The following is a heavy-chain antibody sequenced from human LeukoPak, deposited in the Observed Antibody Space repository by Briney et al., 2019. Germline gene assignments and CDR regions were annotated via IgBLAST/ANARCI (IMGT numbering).Heavy chain of an antibody. Sequence: GGSLRLSCAASGFTFSSYGMHWVRQAPGKGLEGVAVIWYDGSNKYYADSVKGRFTISRDNSKNTLYLQMNSLRAEDTAVYYCARDPYDILTGPQHAFDIWGQGTMVTVSS. J-gene: IGHJ3*02. V-gene: IGHV3-33*01. CDR1: GFTFSSYG. CDR2: IWYDGSNK. D-gene: IGHD3-9*01. CDR3: ARDPYDILTGPQHAFDI.